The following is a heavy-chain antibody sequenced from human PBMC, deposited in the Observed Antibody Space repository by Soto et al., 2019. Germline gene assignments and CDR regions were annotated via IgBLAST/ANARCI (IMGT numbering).Heavy chain of an antibody. D-gene: IGHD5-12*01. V-gene: IGHV4-59*01. CDR1: GGSISSYC. CDR2: IYYNGST. CDR3: ARDRPARASGYPLSPPYYYYVMDV. J-gene: IGHJ6*02. Sequence: QVQLQESAPGLVKPSETLSLTCTVSGGSISSYCWSWIRQPPGKGMEWIGYIYYNGSTNYNPYLKSRVTISVDTSKNQFSLKLSSVTAADTAVYYCARDRPARASGYPLSPPYYYYVMDVWGQGTTVTVSS.